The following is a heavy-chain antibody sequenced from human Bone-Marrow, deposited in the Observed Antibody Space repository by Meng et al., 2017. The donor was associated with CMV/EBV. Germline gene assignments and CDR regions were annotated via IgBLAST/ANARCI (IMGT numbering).Heavy chain of an antibody. J-gene: IGHJ3*02. Sequence: ASVKVSCKASGYTFTSYGISWVRQAPGQGLEWMGWISAYNGNTNYAQKLQGRVTMTTDTSTSTAYMELRSLRSDDTAVYYCARVEVYCSSTSCSDAFDIWGQGTMVPVSS. V-gene: IGHV1-18*01. D-gene: IGHD2-2*01. CDR1: GYTFTSYG. CDR3: ARVEVYCSSTSCSDAFDI. CDR2: ISAYNGNT.